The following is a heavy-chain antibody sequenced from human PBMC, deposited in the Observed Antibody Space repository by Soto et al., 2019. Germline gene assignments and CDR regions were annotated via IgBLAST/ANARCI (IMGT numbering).Heavy chain of an antibody. CDR3: AKGTGAPQYYFDY. J-gene: IGHJ4*02. CDR2: ISWDGGST. Sequence: EVQLVESGGVVVQPGGSLRLSCAASGFTFDDYTMHWVRQAPGKGLEWVSLISWDGGSTYYADSVKGRFTISRDNSKNSLYLQMNSLRTEDTALCYCAKGTGAPQYYFDYSGQGTLVTVSS. D-gene: IGHD7-27*01. CDR1: GFTFDDYT. V-gene: IGHV3-43*01.